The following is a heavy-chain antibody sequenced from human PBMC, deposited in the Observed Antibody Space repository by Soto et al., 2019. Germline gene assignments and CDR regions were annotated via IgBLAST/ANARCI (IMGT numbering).Heavy chain of an antibody. V-gene: IGHV1-69*01. CDR3: ATGGVGVMIVPRD. Sequence: QVQLVQSGAEVKKPGSSVKVSCKASGGTFSSYAISWVRQAPGQGLEWMVGISPIFGTANSAQKFQGRVTINADESTSKGYMGLSSLRSEDTAVYCCATGGVGVMIVPRDWGQGTLVTVSS. CDR2: ISPIFGTA. CDR1: GGTFSSYA. J-gene: IGHJ4*02. D-gene: IGHD3-22*01.